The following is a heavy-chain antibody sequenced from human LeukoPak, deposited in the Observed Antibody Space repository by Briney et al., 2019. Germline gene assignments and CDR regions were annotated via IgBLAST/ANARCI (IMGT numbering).Heavy chain of an antibody. CDR3: ARESSGSYQYNWFDP. Sequence: GASVKVSCKASGYTFTIYYMHLVRQAPGQGLEWMGIINPSGGSTSYAQKFQGRVTMTRDMSTSTAYMELRSLRSDDTAVYYCARESSGSYQYNWFDPWGQGTLVTVSS. V-gene: IGHV1-46*01. D-gene: IGHD3-10*01. CDR1: GYTFTIYY. CDR2: INPSGGST. J-gene: IGHJ5*02.